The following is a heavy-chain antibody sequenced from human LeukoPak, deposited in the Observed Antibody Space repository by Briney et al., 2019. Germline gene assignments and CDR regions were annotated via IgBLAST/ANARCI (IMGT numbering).Heavy chain of an antibody. Sequence: GGSLRLSCAVSGFTVSSNYMSWVRQAPGKGLEWVSVIYRGGSTFYADSVKGRFTISRDNSKNTRYLQMNSLRAEDTAVYYSAREVHLDYWGQGTLVTVSS. CDR2: IYRGGST. V-gene: IGHV3-66*02. CDR1: GFTVSSNY. J-gene: IGHJ4*02. CDR3: AREVHLDY.